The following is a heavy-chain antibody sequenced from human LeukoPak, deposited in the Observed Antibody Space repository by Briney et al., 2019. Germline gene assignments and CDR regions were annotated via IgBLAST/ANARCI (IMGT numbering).Heavy chain of an antibody. CDR1: GFLFSSYA. J-gene: IGHJ4*02. CDR3: ATDYYDSSGSYTVDY. Sequence: PGGSLRLSCAASGFLFSSYAIHWVRQAPGKGLEWVSVISGSGGITHYADSVKGRFTISRDNSKNTLCLQMNSLRAEDTAVYYCATDYYDSSGSYTVDYWGQGTLVTVSS. CDR2: ISGSGGIT. V-gene: IGHV3-23*01. D-gene: IGHD3-22*01.